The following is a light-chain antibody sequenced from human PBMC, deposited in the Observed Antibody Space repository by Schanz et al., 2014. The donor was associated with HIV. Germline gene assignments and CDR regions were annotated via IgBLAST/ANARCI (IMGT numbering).Light chain of an antibody. CDR2: DNN. CDR1: SSNIGAGYE. J-gene: IGLJ2*01. CDR3: QSYDNRLSVVV. V-gene: IGLV1-40*01. Sequence: QSVLTQPPSVSGAPGQRVTISCTGSSSNIGAGYEVHWYKQLPETAPKLLIYDNNRRASGIPDRFSGSKSGTSASLAITGLQAEDEADYYCQSYDNRLSVVVFGGGTKLTVL.